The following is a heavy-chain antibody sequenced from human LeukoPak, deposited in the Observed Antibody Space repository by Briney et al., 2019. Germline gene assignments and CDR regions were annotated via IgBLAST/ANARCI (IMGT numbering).Heavy chain of an antibody. J-gene: IGHJ4*02. CDR1: GFTFSNYA. V-gene: IGHV3-23*01. D-gene: IGHD3-10*01. CDR2: ISGSGGST. Sequence: GGSLRLPCAASGFTFSNYAMSWVRQAPGKGLEWVSAISGSGGSTYYADSVKGRFTISRDNSKNTLYLQMNSLRAEDTAVYYCARMVRGVITYWGQGTLVTVSS. CDR3: ARMVRGVITY.